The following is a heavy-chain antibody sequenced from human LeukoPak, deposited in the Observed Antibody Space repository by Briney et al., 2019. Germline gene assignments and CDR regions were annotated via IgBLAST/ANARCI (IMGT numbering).Heavy chain of an antibody. J-gene: IGHJ4*02. CDR3: ARVRWYYYDSNGYYSPCYFDY. CDR1: GFTFSSYW. V-gene: IGHV3-7*03. CDR2: IKQDGSEK. Sequence: GSLRLSCAASGFTFSSYWMSWVRQAPGKGLEWVANIKQDGSEKYYVDSVKGRFTISRDNAKNSLYLQMNSLRAEDTAVYYCARVRWYYYDSNGYYSPCYFDYWGQGTLVTVSS. D-gene: IGHD3-22*01.